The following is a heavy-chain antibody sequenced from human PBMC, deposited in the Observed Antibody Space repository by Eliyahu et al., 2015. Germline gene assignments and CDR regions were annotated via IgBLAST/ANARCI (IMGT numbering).Heavy chain of an antibody. CDR3: YRVALHCSGGSCNSRVFYYFDY. J-gene: IGHJ4*02. V-gene: IGHV3-23*01. Sequence: ESGGGWVQPGGSLRLTCTASGFTFSNSAMSWVRQAPGKGLEWVSAISGSGGNTYYADSVKGRFTISRDNSKNTLYLQMNSLRAEATAAADCYRVALHCSGGSCNSRVFYYFDYWGQGTLVTVSS. CDR1: GFTFSNSA. CDR2: ISGSGGNT. D-gene: IGHD2-15*01.